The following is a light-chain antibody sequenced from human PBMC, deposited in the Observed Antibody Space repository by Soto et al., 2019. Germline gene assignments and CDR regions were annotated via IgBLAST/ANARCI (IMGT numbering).Light chain of an antibody. CDR1: QSISSF. V-gene: IGKV3-11*01. J-gene: IGKJ5*01. CDR2: GAS. Sequence: EMVLTQSPATLSLSPGERATLSCRASQSISSFLAWYQQKPGQAPRLLIYGASNRATGIPARFSGTGSGTDFTLTISSLEPEDFAVYYWQQHFNGPITFGQGTRLEIK. CDR3: QQHFNGPIT.